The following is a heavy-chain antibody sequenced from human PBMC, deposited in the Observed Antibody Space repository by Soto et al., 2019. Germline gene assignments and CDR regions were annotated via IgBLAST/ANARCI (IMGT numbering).Heavy chain of an antibody. V-gene: IGHV3-9*01. CDR1: GFTFDDYA. CDR3: AKGHGIAVGSAALRVVDY. Sequence: EVQLVESGGGLVQPGRSLRLSCAASGFTFDDYAMHWVRQAPGKGLEWVSGISWNSGSIGYADSVKGRFTISRDNAKNSLYLQMNSLRSEATALDYCAKGHGIAVGSAALRVVDYWGQGTLVTVSA. J-gene: IGHJ4*02. D-gene: IGHD6-19*01. CDR2: ISWNSGSI.